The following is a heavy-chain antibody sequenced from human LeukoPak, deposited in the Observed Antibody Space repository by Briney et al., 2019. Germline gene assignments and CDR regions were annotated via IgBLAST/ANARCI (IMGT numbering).Heavy chain of an antibody. Sequence: ASVKVSCKASGYTFTDYYMHWVRQAPGQGLECMGWIKANSGDTNYAQKFQGRVTMTRDTSISTAYMELSRLRSDDTAVYFCARGTTQYSISAIDSWGQGSLVTVSA. D-gene: IGHD6-13*01. CDR1: GYTFTDYY. CDR3: ARGTTQYSISAIDS. J-gene: IGHJ4*02. V-gene: IGHV1-2*02. CDR2: IKANSGDT.